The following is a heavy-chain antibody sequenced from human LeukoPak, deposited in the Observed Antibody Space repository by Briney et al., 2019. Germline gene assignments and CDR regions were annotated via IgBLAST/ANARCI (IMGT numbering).Heavy chain of an antibody. CDR1: GGSISSGSYY. CDR2: IYTSGST. V-gene: IGHV4-61*02. J-gene: IGHJ5*02. D-gene: IGHD5-24*01. Sequence: SETLSLTCTVSGGSISSGSYYWSWIRQPAGKGLEWIGRIYTSGSTNYNPSLKSRVTIPIDTSKNQFSLKLNSVTAADTAVYYCARVMAVNPDWFDPWGQGTLVTVSS. CDR3: ARVMAVNPDWFDP.